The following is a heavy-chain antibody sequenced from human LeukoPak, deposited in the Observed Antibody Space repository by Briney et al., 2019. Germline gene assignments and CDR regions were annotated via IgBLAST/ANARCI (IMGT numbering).Heavy chain of an antibody. CDR1: GFTFSTYN. CDR2: ITSSSMYI. Sequence: PGGSLRLSCAASGFTFSTYNMNWVRQTPGKGLEWVSSITSSSMYIYYADSVKGRFTISRDNAKNSLSLQMNSLRAEDTAVYYCARDPYNGNYGDSYYYFMDAWGKGTTVTISS. CDR3: ARDPYNGNYGDSYYYFMDA. D-gene: IGHD1-26*01. V-gene: IGHV3-21*01. J-gene: IGHJ6*03.